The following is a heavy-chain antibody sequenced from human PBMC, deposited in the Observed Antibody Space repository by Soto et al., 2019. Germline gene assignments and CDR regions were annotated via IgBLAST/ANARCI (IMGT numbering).Heavy chain of an antibody. CDR1: GGSFSGYI. D-gene: IGHD1-26*01. CDR3: ARGPITGSSYSGGWYYFDH. Sequence: PSETLSLTCAVHGGSFSGYIWTWIRQPPGRGLQWIGQINDSGSTYYNPSLKSRVIISMHTSNDQFSLELTSVTAADTAMYYCARGPITGSSYSGGWYYFDHWGQGTQVT. V-gene: IGHV4-34*01. J-gene: IGHJ4*02. CDR2: INDSGST.